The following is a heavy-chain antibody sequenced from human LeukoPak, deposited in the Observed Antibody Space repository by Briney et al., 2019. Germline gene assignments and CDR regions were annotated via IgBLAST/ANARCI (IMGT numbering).Heavy chain of an antibody. J-gene: IGHJ4*02. D-gene: IGHD4-17*01. V-gene: IGHV3-7*04. CDR1: GFTFSSYW. CDR2: IKQDGSEK. Sequence: GGSLRLSCAASGFTFSSYWMSWVRQAPGKGLEWVANIKQDGSEKYYVDSVKGRFTISRDNAKNSLYLQMNSLRAEGTAVYYCARATTVTTSPSGYFDYSGQGTLVTVSS. CDR3: ARATTVTTSPSGYFDY.